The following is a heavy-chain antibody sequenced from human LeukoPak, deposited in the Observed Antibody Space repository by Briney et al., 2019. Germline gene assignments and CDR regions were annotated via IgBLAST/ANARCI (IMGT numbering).Heavy chain of an antibody. Sequence: SVKVSCKASGGTFSSYAISWVRQAPGQGLEWMGRIIPILGIANYAQKFQGRVTITADKSTSTAYMELSSLRSEDTAVYYCARETPMDYYDSSGLGFWGQGTLVTVS. D-gene: IGHD3-22*01. CDR1: GGTFSSYA. V-gene: IGHV1-69*04. J-gene: IGHJ4*02. CDR3: ARETPMDYYDSSGLGF. CDR2: IIPILGIA.